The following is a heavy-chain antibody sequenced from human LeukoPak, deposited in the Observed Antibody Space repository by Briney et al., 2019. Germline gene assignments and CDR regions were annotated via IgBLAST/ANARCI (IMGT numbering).Heavy chain of an antibody. J-gene: IGHJ4*02. CDR2: TRNKANSYST. V-gene: IGHV3-72*01. CDR3: GRSRAGAIDY. D-gene: IGHD1-26*01. Sequence: PGGSLRLSCAASGFTFSDYYMSWVRQAPGKGLEWVGRTRNKANSYSTEYAASVKGRFTISRDESKNSLYLQMNSLKTEDTAVYYCGRSRAGAIDYWGQGTLVTVSS. CDR1: GFTFSDYY.